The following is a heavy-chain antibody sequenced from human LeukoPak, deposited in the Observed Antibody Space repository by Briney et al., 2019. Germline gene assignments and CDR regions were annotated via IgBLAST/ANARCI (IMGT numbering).Heavy chain of an antibody. CDR1: GGSISSYY. V-gene: IGHV4-59*01. CDR3: AREVGAYYDILTGYGAFDI. J-gene: IGHJ3*02. Sequence: SETLSLTCTVSGGSISSYYWSWIRQPPGKGLEWIGYIYYSGSTNYNPSLKSRVTISVDTSKNQFSLKLSSVTAADTAVYYCAREVGAYYDILTGYGAFDIWGQGTMVTVSS. D-gene: IGHD3-9*01. CDR2: IYYSGST.